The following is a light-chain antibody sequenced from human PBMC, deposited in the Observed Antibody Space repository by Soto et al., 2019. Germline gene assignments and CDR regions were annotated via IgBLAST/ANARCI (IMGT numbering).Light chain of an antibody. J-gene: IGKJ1*01. CDR1: QSVYSY. V-gene: IGKV3-11*01. Sequence: EIVLTQSPATLSLSPGERATLSCRASQSVYSYLAWFQQMPGQAPRLLIYDASKRATGIPARFSGSGSGTDFTLTISSLEPEDFAVYYCHQRSSWPRTFGQGTKVDIK. CDR3: HQRSSWPRT. CDR2: DAS.